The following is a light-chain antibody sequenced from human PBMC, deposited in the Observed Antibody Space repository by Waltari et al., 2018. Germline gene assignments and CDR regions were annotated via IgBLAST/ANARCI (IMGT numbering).Light chain of an antibody. J-gene: IGKJ4*01. Sequence: DIVMTQTTVSLSVTPGQPDSISCKSRQSLLHTDGKRYLYWYLQKPGQPPQLLIHEVSKRFSGVPDRFSGSGSGTDFTLKISRVEAEDVGVYYCMQSIQMPLTFGGGTKVEIK. CDR2: EVS. CDR3: MQSIQMPLT. CDR1: QSLLHTDGKRY. V-gene: IGKV2D-29*01.